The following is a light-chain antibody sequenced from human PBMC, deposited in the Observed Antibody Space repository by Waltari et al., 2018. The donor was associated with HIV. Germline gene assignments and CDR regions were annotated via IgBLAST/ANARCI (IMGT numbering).Light chain of an antibody. CDR3: AAWDDGLNVV. CDR2: SNS. J-gene: IGLJ2*01. CDR1: NSNIGTNS. Sequence: QSVLTQPPSASGTPGQRVTFSCSGSNSNIGTNSVKWYQQLPGTAPKLLIYSNSQRPSGVPDLFPGSKSGTAASLAISGLQSEDEADYYCAAWDDGLNVVFGGGTKLTVL. V-gene: IGLV1-44*01.